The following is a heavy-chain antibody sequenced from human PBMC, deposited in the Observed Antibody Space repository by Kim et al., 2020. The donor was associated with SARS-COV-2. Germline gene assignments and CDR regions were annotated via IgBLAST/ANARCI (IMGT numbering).Heavy chain of an antibody. CDR1: GYTFTGYY. D-gene: IGHD3-22*01. Sequence: ASVKVSCKASGYTFTGYYMHWVRQAPGQGLEWMGWINPNSGGTKYAQKFQGRVTMTRDTSISTAYMELSRLRSDDTAVYYCARARPIVVVRVDAFDIWGQGTMVTVSS. CDR2: INPNSGGT. V-gene: IGHV1-2*02. CDR3: ARARPIVVVRVDAFDI. J-gene: IGHJ3*02.